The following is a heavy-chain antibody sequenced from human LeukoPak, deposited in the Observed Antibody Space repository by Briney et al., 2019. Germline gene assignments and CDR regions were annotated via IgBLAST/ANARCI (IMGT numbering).Heavy chain of an antibody. CDR1: GFTFSSYS. CDR2: ISSSSYI. D-gene: IGHD2-21*02. V-gene: IGHV3-21*01. J-gene: IGHJ4*02. Sequence: PGGSLRLSCAASGFTFSSYSMNWVGQAPGKGLEWVSSISSSSYIYYADSVKGRFTISRDNAKNSLYLQMNSLRAEDTAVYYCARVLRATYCGGGCPTTDYWGQGTLVTVSS. CDR3: ARVLRATYCGGGCPTTDY.